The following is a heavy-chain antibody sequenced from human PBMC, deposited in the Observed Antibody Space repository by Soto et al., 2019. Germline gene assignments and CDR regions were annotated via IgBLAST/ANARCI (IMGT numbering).Heavy chain of an antibody. CDR2: INHSGST. V-gene: IGHV4-34*01. Sequence: QVQLRQWGAGLLKPSETLSLTCAVYGGSFSGYYWSWIRQPPGKGLEWIGEINHSGSTNYNPSLKSRVTISVDTSKNQFSLKLSSVTAADTAVYYCARVRGRNWGLDYWGQGTLVTVSS. CDR3: ARVRGRNWGLDY. CDR1: GGSFSGYY. J-gene: IGHJ4*02. D-gene: IGHD7-27*01.